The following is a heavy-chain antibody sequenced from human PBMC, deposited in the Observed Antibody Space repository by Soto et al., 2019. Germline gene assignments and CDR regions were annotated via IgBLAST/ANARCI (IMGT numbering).Heavy chain of an antibody. V-gene: IGHV1-69*04. CDR1: GGAFSTYI. J-gene: IGHJ3*01. Sequence: SVKVSCKAPGGAFSTYIISWVRQAPGQGLEWMGRIIPIPDITNYAQKFQGRVTVTADRSTSTAYMELTSLKSEDTAVYYCARDRITTRGDAFDLWGQGTMVTVSS. D-gene: IGHD3-3*01. CDR2: IIPIPDIT. CDR3: ARDRITTRGDAFDL.